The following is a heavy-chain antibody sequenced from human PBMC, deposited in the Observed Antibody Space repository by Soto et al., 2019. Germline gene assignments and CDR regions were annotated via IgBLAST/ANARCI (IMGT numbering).Heavy chain of an antibody. D-gene: IGHD3-16*01. V-gene: IGHV4-4*07. CDR2: IDASGAT. J-gene: IGHJ6*02. Sequence: SETLSLTCTVSGGSISSYYVSWIRQSAGKGLEWIGRIDASGATNYNPSLKSRVTMSVDASKSQFSLNLSSVTAADTAVYYCARGPRGYVYYHGMDVWGQGTTVTVSS. CDR1: GGSISSYY. CDR3: ARGPRGYVYYHGMDV.